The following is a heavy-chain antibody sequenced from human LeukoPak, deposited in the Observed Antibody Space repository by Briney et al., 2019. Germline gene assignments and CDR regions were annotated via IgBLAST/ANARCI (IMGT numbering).Heavy chain of an antibody. V-gene: IGHV4-34*01. J-gene: IGHJ6*03. D-gene: IGHD6-13*01. CDR3: ASSRGYSSSLWYYYMDV. CDR2: INHSGTT. Sequence: SETLSLTCAVYGGSFSGYYWSWIRQPPGKGREWIGEINHSGTTNYNPSLKSRVTISIDTSRNQFSLKLSSLTAADTGVYYCASSRGYSSSLWYYYMDVWGKGTTVTVSS. CDR1: GGSFSGYY.